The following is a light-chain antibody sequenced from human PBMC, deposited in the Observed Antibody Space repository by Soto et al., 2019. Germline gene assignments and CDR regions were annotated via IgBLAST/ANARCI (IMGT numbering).Light chain of an antibody. CDR3: QSSDSSLSGSVV. J-gene: IGLJ2*01. V-gene: IGLV1-40*01. CDR1: SSNIGAGYD. Sequence: QSVLTQPPSVSGAPGQRVTLSCTGSSSNIGAGYDVHWYQQLPGTAPKLLIYGNNNRPSGVPDRFSGSKSGTSASLAITGLQAEDEADYYCQSSDSSLSGSVVFGGGTKVTVL. CDR2: GNN.